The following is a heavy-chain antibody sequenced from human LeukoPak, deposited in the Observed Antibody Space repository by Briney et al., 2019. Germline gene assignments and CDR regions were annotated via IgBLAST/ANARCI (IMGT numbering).Heavy chain of an antibody. CDR3: ARNPTTTVVTLNWFDP. CDR2: ISYDGSNK. V-gene: IGHV3-30-3*01. CDR1: GFTFSSHA. Sequence: TGGSLRLSCAASGFTFSSHAMHWVRQAPGKGLEWVAVISYDGSNKYYADSVKGRFTISRDNSKNTLYLQMNSLRAEDTAVYYCARNPTTTVVTLNWFDPWGQGTLVTVSS. D-gene: IGHD4-23*01. J-gene: IGHJ5*02.